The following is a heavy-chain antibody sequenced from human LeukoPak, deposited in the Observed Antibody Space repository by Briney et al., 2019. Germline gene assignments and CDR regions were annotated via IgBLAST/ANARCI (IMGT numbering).Heavy chain of an antibody. CDR1: GFSFSTYG. Sequence: PGGSLRLSCAGSGFSFSTYGMTWVRQPPGKGLEWVSSIFPSGGEIHYADSVRGRFTISRDNSKSTLSLQMNSLRAEDTAIYYCATYRQVLLPFESWGQGTLVTVSS. V-gene: IGHV3-23*01. J-gene: IGHJ4*02. CDR3: ATYRQVLLPFES. D-gene: IGHD2-8*02. CDR2: IFPSGGEI.